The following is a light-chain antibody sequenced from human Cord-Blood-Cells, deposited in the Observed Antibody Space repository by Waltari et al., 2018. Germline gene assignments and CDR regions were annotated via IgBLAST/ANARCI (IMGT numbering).Light chain of an antibody. V-gene: IGLV2-23*01. CDR3: CSYAGSSTVV. CDR2: EGS. CDR1: SSDVGSYNL. Sequence: QSALTQPASVPGPPGQSITISCTGTSSDVGSYNLASWYQQHPGKAPKLMIYEGSKRPSGVSNRFSGSKSGNTASLTISGLQAEDEADYYCCSYAGSSTVVFGGGTKLTVL. J-gene: IGLJ2*01.